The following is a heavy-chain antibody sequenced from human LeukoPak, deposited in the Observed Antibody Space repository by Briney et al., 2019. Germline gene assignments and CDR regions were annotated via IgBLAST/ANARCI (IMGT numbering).Heavy chain of an antibody. CDR1: GFTFSDYY. CDR2: ISSSGSTI. CDR3: ARDSEYYDILTGYTGGAFDI. J-gene: IGHJ3*02. V-gene: IGHV3-11*01. Sequence: GGSLRLSCAASGFTFSDYYTSWIRQAPGKGLEWVSYISSSGSTIYYADSVKGRFTISRDNAKNSLYLQMNSLRAEDTAVYYCARDSEYYDILTGYTGGAFDIWGQGTMVTVSS. D-gene: IGHD3-9*01.